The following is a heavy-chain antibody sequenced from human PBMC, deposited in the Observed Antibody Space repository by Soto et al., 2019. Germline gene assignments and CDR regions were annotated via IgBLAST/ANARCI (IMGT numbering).Heavy chain of an antibody. J-gene: IGHJ5*02. CDR1: GGSIGTYY. V-gene: IGHV4-59*01. CDR3: ATSGYYYYWFDP. D-gene: IGHD3-22*01. Sequence: SETLSLTCTVSGGSIGTYYWSWIRQPPGKGLEWIGYIDYSGSTDYNPSLKSRVTISVDTSKNQFSLKLSSVTAADTAVYYCATSGYYYYWFDPWGQGTLVTVSS. CDR2: IDYSGST.